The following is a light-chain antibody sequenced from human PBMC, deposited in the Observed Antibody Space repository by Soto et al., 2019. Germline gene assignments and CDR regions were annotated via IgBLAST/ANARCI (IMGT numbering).Light chain of an antibody. J-gene: IGKJ1*01. Sequence: DIQMTQSPSTLTASVGDRITITCRASQSVARRLAWYQQKPGKAPKVLISGASNLESGVPSRFSGSGFGTQFTLSISSLQPDDSATYFCQQYDTSWTFGQGTKVEIK. V-gene: IGKV1-5*01. CDR2: GAS. CDR3: QQYDTSWT. CDR1: QSVARR.